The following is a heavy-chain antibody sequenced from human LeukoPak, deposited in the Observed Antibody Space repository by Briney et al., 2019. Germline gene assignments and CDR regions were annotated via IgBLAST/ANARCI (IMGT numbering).Heavy chain of an antibody. D-gene: IGHD3-3*01. Sequence: PSETLSLTCTVSAGSISSYYWSWIRQPPGKGLEWIGYIYYSGSTNYNPSLKSRVTISVDTSKNQLSLKLSSVTAADTAVYYCARVRATLFGVAMDYMDVWGKGTTVTVSS. V-gene: IGHV4-59*08. J-gene: IGHJ6*03. CDR1: AGSISSYY. CDR2: IYYSGST. CDR3: ARVRATLFGVAMDYMDV.